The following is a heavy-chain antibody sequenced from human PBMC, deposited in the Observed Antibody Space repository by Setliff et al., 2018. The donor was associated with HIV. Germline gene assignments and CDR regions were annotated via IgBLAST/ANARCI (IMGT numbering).Heavy chain of an antibody. CDR2: VYARGNT. CDR3: ARAYDYSNYFHYYMDV. CDR1: GGSISSHY. V-gene: IGHV4-59*11. J-gene: IGHJ6*03. D-gene: IGHD4-4*01. Sequence: PSETLSLTCTVSGGSISSHYWSWIRQPPGKGLEWIGHVYARGNTNYNPSLKSRVTISVDTSKNQFSLKLTSLTAADTAVYYCARAYDYSNYFHYYMDVWGKGTTVTVSS.